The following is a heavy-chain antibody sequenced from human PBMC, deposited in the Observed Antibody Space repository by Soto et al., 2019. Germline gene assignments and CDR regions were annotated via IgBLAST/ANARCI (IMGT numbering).Heavy chain of an antibody. D-gene: IGHD6-13*01. V-gene: IGHV4-34*01. CDR3: ARVFGAAGPFDY. CDR2: INHSGST. Sequence: PSETLSLTCAVYGGSFIGYYWSWIRQPPGKGLEWIGEINHSGSTNYNPSLKSRVTISVDTSKNQFSLKLSSVTAAGTAVYYCARVFGAAGPFDYWGQGTLVTVSS. CDR1: GGSFIGYY. J-gene: IGHJ4*02.